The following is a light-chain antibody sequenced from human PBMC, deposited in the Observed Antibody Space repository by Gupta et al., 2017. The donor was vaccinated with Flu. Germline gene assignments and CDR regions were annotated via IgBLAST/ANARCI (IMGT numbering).Light chain of an antibody. Sequence: EIVLTQSPGTLSSSPGESVAVSCRASQTVSSTYVVWYQQRPGLAPRLLIYGTSKRATGTPDRFSGSGSGTDFTLTISRLEPEDVAVYRCQVYGNCPTFGQGTTVELK. CDR2: GTS. J-gene: IGKJ1*01. V-gene: IGKV3-20*01. CDR3: QVYGNCPT. CDR1: QTVSSTY.